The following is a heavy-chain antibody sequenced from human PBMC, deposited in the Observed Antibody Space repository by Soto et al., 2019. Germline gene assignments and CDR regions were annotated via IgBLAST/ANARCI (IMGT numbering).Heavy chain of an antibody. V-gene: IGHV3-23*01. CDR1: GFTFSNYA. D-gene: IGHD6-13*01. CDR2: ISGGGNT. J-gene: IGHJ4*02. CDR3: AKEFSGIAAAGTSL. Sequence: PGGSLRLSCAASGFTFSNYAMTWVRRAPGKGLEWVSSISGGGNTYYADSVKGRFTISRDNSKNTLYLQMNSLRAEDTAVYYCAKEFSGIAAAGTSLWGQGTLVTVSS.